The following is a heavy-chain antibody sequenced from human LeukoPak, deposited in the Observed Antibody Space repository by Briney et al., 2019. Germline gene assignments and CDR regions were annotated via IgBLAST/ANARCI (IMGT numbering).Heavy chain of an antibody. J-gene: IGHJ2*01. V-gene: IGHV1-46*01. CDR2: INPSGGST. Sequence: ASVKVSCKASGYTFTSCYMHWVRQAPGQGLEWMGIINPSGGSTSYAQKFQGRVTMTRDTSTSTVYMELSSLRSEDTAVYYCARGNCGGDCPYWYFDLWGRGTLVIVSS. CDR1: GYTFTSCY. D-gene: IGHD2-21*02. CDR3: ARGNCGGDCPYWYFDL.